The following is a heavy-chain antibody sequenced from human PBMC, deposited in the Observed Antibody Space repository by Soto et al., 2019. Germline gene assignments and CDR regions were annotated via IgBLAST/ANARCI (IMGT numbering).Heavy chain of an antibody. Sequence: PVGSLRLSCAASGFTFSSYWMHWVRQAPGKGLVWVSRINSDGSSTSYADSVKGRFTISRDNAKNTLYLQMNSLRAEDTAVYYCAASVLDYYYYYGMDVWGQGTTVTVSS. V-gene: IGHV3-74*01. CDR2: INSDGSST. CDR1: GFTFSSYW. CDR3: AASVLDYYYYYGMDV. J-gene: IGHJ6*02.